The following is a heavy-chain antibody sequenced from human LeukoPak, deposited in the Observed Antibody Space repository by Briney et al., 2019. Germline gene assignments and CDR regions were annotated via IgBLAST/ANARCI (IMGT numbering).Heavy chain of an antibody. CDR2: INHSGST. CDR1: GGSFSGYY. V-gene: IGHV4-34*01. Sequence: PSETLSLTCAVYGGSFSGYYWSWIRQPPGKGLEWIGEINHSGSTNYNPSLKSRVTISVDTSKNQFSLELSSMTAADTAVYYCARRGGYKYGYNYWGQGILVTVSS. CDR3: ARRGGYKYGYNY. J-gene: IGHJ4*02. D-gene: IGHD5-18*01.